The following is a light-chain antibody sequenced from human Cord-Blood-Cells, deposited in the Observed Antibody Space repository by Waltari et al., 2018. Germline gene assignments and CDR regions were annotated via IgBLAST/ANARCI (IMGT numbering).Light chain of an antibody. Sequence: DIQMTQSPSTLSASVGDRVTITCRASQSISSWLAWYQQKPGKAPKLLIYDASSSASGVPSRFSGSGSGTEFTLTISRLQPDDFATYDGQQYDSYTCTFGQGTKVEIK. CDR1: QSISSW. J-gene: IGKJ1*01. V-gene: IGKV1-5*01. CDR2: DAS. CDR3: QQYDSYTCT.